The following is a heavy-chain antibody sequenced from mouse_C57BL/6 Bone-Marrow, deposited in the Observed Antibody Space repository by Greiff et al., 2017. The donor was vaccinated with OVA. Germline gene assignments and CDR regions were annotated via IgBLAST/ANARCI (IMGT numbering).Heavy chain of an antibody. CDR1: GYTFTNYW. CDR2: IYPGGGYT. CDR3: ARGVLRYYAMDY. J-gene: IGHJ4*01. D-gene: IGHD1-1*01. V-gene: IGHV1-63*01. Sequence: VQLQQSGTELVRPGTSVKMSCKASGYTFTNYWIGWAKQRPGHGLEWIGDIYPGGGYTNYNEKFKGKATLTADKSSSTAYMQFSSLTSEDSAIYYCARGVLRYYAMDYWGQGTSVTVSS.